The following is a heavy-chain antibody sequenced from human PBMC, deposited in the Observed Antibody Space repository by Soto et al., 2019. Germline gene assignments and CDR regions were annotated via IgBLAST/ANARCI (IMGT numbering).Heavy chain of an antibody. CDR3: ASNVAMATPYYFDY. J-gene: IGHJ4*02. CDR1: GGSISSYY. Sequence: QVQLQESGPGLVKPSETLSLTCTVSGGSISSYYWSWIRQPPGKGLEWIGYIYYSGSTNYNPSLKSRFTISVDTSKNQFSLKLSSVTAADTAVYYCASNVAMATPYYFDYWGQGTLVTVSS. D-gene: IGHD5-12*01. CDR2: IYYSGST. V-gene: IGHV4-59*01.